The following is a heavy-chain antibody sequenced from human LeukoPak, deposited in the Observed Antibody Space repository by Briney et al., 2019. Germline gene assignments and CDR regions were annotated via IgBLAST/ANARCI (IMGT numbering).Heavy chain of an antibody. D-gene: IGHD3-22*01. CDR2: IYYSGST. V-gene: IGHV4-59*08. CDR3: ARHTYDPDGPYFQH. Sequence: PSETLSLTCTVSGGPISTYYWSWIRQPPGRGLEWIGYIYYSGSTNYNPSLKSRVTISVDTSKSQFYLKLSSATAADTAVYYCARHTYDPDGPYFQHWGQGTLVTVSS. CDR1: GGPISTYY. J-gene: IGHJ1*01.